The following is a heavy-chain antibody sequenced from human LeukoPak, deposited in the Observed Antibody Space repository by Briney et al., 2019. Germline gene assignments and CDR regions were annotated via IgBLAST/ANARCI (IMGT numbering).Heavy chain of an antibody. Sequence: GGSLRLSCAVSGINFRGYWMAWVRQAPGKGLEWVANMKQDGSEKYYVDSVKGRFTISRDNAKNSLYLEMNSLRVEDTAVYYCARDYWSGYYITPFYFDYWGQGTLVTVSS. CDR2: MKQDGSEK. J-gene: IGHJ4*02. CDR1: GINFRGYW. D-gene: IGHD3-3*01. V-gene: IGHV3-7*01. CDR3: ARDYWSGYYITPFYFDY.